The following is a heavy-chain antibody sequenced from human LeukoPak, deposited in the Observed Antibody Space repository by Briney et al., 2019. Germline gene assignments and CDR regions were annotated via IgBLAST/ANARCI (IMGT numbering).Heavy chain of an antibody. CDR2: INNSGGA. CDR1: GDSITRYY. D-gene: IGHD2-2*01. J-gene: IGHJ4*02. Sequence: SETLSLTCTVSGDSITRYYWSWIRQPPGKGLEWIGYINNSGGASYNPSLKSRVTISLDTSKNQFSLKLNSVTTTDTAVYYCASQMSGTSVSYWGQGTLVTVSS. V-gene: IGHV4-59*08. CDR3: ASQMSGTSVSY.